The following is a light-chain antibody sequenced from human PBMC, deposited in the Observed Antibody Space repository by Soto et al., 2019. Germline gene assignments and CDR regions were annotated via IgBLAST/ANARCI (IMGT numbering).Light chain of an antibody. CDR2: EVS. V-gene: IGLV2-14*01. CDR1: SSDVGDYNY. CDR3: SAYESSSTWV. J-gene: IGLJ3*02. Sequence: QSALTQPASVSGSPGQSITLSFTGNSSDVGDYNYVSWYQQHPGKAPRLIIYEVSYRPSGVSNRFSGSKSGHTASLTISGLQAEDEADYFCSAYESSSTWVFGGGSKLSVL.